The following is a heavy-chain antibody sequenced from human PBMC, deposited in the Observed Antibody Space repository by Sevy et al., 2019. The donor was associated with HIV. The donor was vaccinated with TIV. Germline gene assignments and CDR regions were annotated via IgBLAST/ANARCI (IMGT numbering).Heavy chain of an antibody. Sequence: GGSLRLSCTASGFTFGDYAMSWVRQAPGKGLEWVGFIRSKAYGGTTEYAASVKGRFTISRDDSKSIAYLQMNSLKTEDTAVYYCTLAYCGGDCYSTYYYYYMDVWGKGTTVTVSS. CDR1: GFTFGDYA. D-gene: IGHD2-21*01. V-gene: IGHV3-49*04. CDR3: TLAYCGGDCYSTYYYYYMDV. CDR2: IRSKAYGGTT. J-gene: IGHJ6*03.